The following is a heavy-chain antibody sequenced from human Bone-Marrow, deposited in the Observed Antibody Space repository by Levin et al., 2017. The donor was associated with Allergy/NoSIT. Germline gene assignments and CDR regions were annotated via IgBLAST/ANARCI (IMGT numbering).Heavy chain of an antibody. D-gene: IGHD5-12*01. V-gene: IGHV2-70*11. J-gene: IGHJ3*02. CDR2: IDWDDDK. Sequence: SGPTLVKPTQTLTLTCTFSGFSLSTSGMCVSWIRQPPGKALEWLARIDWDDDKYYSTSLKTRLTISKDNSKNQVVLTMTNMDPVDTATYYCARTAQDLRLAAFDIWGQGTMVTVSS. CDR3: ARTAQDLRLAAFDI. CDR1: GFSLSTSGMC.